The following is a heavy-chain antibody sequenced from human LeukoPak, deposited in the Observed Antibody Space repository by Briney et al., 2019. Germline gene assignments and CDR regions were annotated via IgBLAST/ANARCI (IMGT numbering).Heavy chain of an antibody. Sequence: GRSLRLSCAASGFTFSSYAMHWVRQAPGKGLEWVAVISYDGSNKYYVDSVKGRFTIPRDNSKNTLYLQMNSLRAEDTAVYYCARTGPDYTYYYYYGMDVWGQGTTVTVSS. V-gene: IGHV3-30-3*01. CDR1: GFTFSSYA. CDR2: ISYDGSNK. D-gene: IGHD4-11*01. CDR3: ARTGPDYTYYYYYGMDV. J-gene: IGHJ6*02.